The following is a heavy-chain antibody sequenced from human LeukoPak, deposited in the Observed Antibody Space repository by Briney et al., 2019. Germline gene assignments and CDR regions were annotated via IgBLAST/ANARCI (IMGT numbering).Heavy chain of an antibody. CDR3: ATSPLGKLRFLEWLRFDY. J-gene: IGHJ4*02. Sequence: GGSLRLSCAASGFTFSSYSMNWVRQAPGRGLEWVSCISGSGSLIYYADSMKGRFTISRDNAKNSLYLQMNSLRVEDTAVYYCATSPLGKLRFLEWLRFDYWGQGTLVTVSS. CDR1: GFTFSSYS. V-gene: IGHV3-21*01. D-gene: IGHD3-3*01. CDR2: ISGSGSLI.